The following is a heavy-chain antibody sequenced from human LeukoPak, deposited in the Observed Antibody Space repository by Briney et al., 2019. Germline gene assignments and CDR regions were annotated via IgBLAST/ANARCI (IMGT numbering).Heavy chain of an antibody. CDR2: ISSSSSYT. CDR1: GFTFSDYY. J-gene: IGHJ4*02. V-gene: IGHV3-11*05. CDR3: ARAYGGNVPFDY. D-gene: IGHD4-23*01. Sequence: KPGGSLRLSCAASGFTFSDYYMSWIRQAPGKGLEWVSYISSSSSYTNYADSVKGRFTISRDNAKNSLYLQMNSLRAEDTAVYYCARAYGGNVPFDYWGQGTLVTVSS.